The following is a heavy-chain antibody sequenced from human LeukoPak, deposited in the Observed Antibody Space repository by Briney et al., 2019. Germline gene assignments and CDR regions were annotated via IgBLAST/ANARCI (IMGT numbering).Heavy chain of an antibody. D-gene: IGHD3-22*01. Sequence: PGGSLSLSCAASGFTFSSYCMSWVRHAPGKGLEWVANIKQDGSEKYYVDSVKGRFTTSGDNAKISLYLQMNSLRAEDTAVYYCAREAERGDSSSYYGYYFDYWGQGALVTVSS. CDR3: AREAERGDSSSYYGYYFDY. CDR1: GFTFSSYC. V-gene: IGHV3-7*01. J-gene: IGHJ4*02. CDR2: IKQDGSEK.